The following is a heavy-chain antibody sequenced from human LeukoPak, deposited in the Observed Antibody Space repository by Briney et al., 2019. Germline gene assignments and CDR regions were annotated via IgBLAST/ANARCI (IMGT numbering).Heavy chain of an antibody. Sequence: SVKVSCKASGYTFTSYGISWVRQAPGQGLEWMGRIIPIFGIANYAQKFQGRVTITADKSTSTAYMELSSLRSEDTAVYYCARVIAAAGTRWFDPWGQGTLVTVSS. CDR2: IIPIFGIA. CDR3: ARVIAAAGTRWFDP. V-gene: IGHV1-69*04. CDR1: GYTFTSYG. D-gene: IGHD6-13*01. J-gene: IGHJ5*02.